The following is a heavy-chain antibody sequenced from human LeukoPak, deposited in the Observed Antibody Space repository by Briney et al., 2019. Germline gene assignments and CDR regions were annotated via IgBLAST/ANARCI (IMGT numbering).Heavy chain of an antibody. CDR1: GFTFSGST. V-gene: IGHV3-73*01. J-gene: IGHJ3*02. Sequence: GGSLRLSCAGPGFTFSGSTMHWVRQASGKGLEWVGRIRSKANTYATAYAASVKGRFTISRDDSKNTAFLQMSSLTTEDTAVYYCTRHFSGNLKLERRRAGGAFDIWGQGTMVTVSS. D-gene: IGHD1-1*01. CDR3: TRHFSGNLKLERRRAGGAFDI. CDR2: IRSKANTYAT.